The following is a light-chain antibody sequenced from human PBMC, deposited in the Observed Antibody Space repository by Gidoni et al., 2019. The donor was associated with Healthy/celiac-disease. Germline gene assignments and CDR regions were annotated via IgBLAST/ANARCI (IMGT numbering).Light chain of an antibody. CDR2: GAS. Sequence: EIVMTQSPATLSVSPGERATISCRASRSVSSNLAWYQQKPGQAPRLLIYGASIRATGIPARFSGSGSGTEFTLTISSLQSEDFAVYYCQQYNNGPAITFGQGTRLEIK. CDR3: QQYNNGPAIT. CDR1: RSVSSN. V-gene: IGKV3D-15*01. J-gene: IGKJ5*01.